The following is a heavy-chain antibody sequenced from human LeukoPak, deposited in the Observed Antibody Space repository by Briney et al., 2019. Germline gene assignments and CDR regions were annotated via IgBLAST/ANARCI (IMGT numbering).Heavy chain of an antibody. CDR1: GGSISSSSYY. V-gene: IGHV4-39*01. D-gene: IGHD5-18*01. Sequence: SETLSLTCTVSGGSISSSSYYWGWIRQPPGKGLEWIGSIYYSGSTYYNPSPKSRVTISVDTSKNQFSLKLSSVTAADTAVYYCARLNPYSYFDYWGQGTLVTVSS. CDR2: IYYSGST. CDR3: ARLNPYSYFDY. J-gene: IGHJ4*02.